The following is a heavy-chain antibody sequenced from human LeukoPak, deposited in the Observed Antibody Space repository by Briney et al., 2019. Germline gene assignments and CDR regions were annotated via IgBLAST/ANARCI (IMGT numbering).Heavy chain of an antibody. V-gene: IGHV3-30*01. Sequence: GGSLRLSCAASGFTFSSYAMHWVRQAPGKGLEWVAVISYDGSNKYYADSVKGRFTISRDNSKNTLYLQMNSLRAEDTAVYYCARVRYPCGPVHSSLPDYWGQGTLVTASS. J-gene: IGHJ4*02. CDR2: ISYDGSNK. CDR3: ARVRYPCGPVHSSLPDY. CDR1: GFTFSSYA. D-gene: IGHD6-19*01.